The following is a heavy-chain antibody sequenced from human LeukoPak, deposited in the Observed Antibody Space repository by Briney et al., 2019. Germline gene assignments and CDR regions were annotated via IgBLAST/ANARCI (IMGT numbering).Heavy chain of an antibody. Sequence: GGSLRLSCAASGFTFSSNGMHWVRQAPGKGLEWVGVIWYDGSNKYYADSVEGRFTISRDNSKNTLYLQMNSLRAEDTAVYYCARPYYSNYYYYGMDVWGQGTTVTVSS. CDR2: IWYDGSNK. D-gene: IGHD4-11*01. CDR1: GFTFSSNG. J-gene: IGHJ6*02. V-gene: IGHV3-33*01. CDR3: ARPYYSNYYYYGMDV.